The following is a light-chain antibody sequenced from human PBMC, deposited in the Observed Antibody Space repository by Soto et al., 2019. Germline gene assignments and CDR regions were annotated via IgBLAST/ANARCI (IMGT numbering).Light chain of an antibody. CDR3: QQYHINSRT. CDR2: KAS. CDR1: QSISTW. V-gene: IGKV1-5*03. J-gene: IGKJ1*01. Sequence: DIQMTQSPSTLSASVGDRVTITCRASQSISTWLAWYQQKPGKAPRLLIYKASSLQSGVPSRFSGSGSGTEFTLTIRSLQADDFATYYCQQYHINSRTFDQGTKLEIK.